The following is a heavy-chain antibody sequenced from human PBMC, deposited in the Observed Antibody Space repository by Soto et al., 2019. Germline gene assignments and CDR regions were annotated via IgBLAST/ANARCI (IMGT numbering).Heavy chain of an antibody. J-gene: IGHJ6*02. CDR3: VSVEGTPTVTGDYYYAADA. CDR1: GGTITYYY. Sequence: SETLSLTCTVSGGTITYYYWSWIRQAPGKGLEWLGYIFDGGSANYNPTLKSRVSFSLDKSQNQLSLKLTSVTGADTAIYYCVSVEGTPTVTGDYYYAADAWGQGTAVTVSS. V-gene: IGHV4-59*12. CDR2: IFDGGSA. D-gene: IGHD4-17*01.